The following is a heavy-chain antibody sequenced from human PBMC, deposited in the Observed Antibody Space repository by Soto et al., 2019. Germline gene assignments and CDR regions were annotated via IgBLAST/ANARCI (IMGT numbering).Heavy chain of an antibody. Sequence: GGSLRLSCAASGFTFSSFWMSWVCKAPGTGLEWVANIKTDGSETHYVDSVKGRFTISRDNPKTSLFLQMNSLRVEDTAVYFCTSDRYPRFYHGSGSYPYYWGQGTPVTVSS. CDR2: IKTDGSET. D-gene: IGHD3-10*01. CDR1: GFTFSSFW. V-gene: IGHV3-7*03. J-gene: IGHJ4*02. CDR3: TSDRYPRFYHGSGSYPYY.